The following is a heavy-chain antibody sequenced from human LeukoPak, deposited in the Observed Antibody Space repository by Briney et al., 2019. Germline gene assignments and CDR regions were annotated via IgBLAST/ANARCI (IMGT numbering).Heavy chain of an antibody. J-gene: IGHJ5*02. CDR3: ARAMPHDNWFDP. D-gene: IGHD2-2*01. CDR2: INGDASNT. V-gene: IGHV3-74*03. CDR1: GLSFYGYR. Sequence: GGTLRLSSAASGLSFYGYRTHSVREVPGKGLVCVARINGDASNTTYADSVKGRFTISRDHAKNTLYLQMNSLRVDDTAVYYCARAMPHDNWFDPWGQGSLVTVSS.